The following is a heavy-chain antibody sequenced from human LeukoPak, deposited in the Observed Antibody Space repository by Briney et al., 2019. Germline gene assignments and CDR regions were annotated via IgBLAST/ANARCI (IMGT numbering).Heavy chain of an antibody. D-gene: IGHD6-13*01. CDR1: GYSFTSYW. J-gene: IGHJ5*02. CDR2: IYPGDSDT. V-gene: IGHV5-51*01. Sequence: GESLKISCKGSGYSFTSYWIGWVRQMPGKGLEWMGIIYPGDSDTRYSPSFQGQVTISADKSISTAYLQWSSLKASDTAMYYCARRPYSSSWYGVLNWFDPWGQGTLVTVSS. CDR3: ARRPYSSSWYGVLNWFDP.